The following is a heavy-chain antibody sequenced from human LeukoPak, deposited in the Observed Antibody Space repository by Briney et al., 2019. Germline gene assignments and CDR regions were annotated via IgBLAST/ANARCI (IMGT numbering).Heavy chain of an antibody. V-gene: IGHV3-21*01. Sequence: GGSLTLSCSASGFTFSSYSIDWVRQAPGKGLEWVSFIGSGGGSRSYADSVKGRFTISGENAKNSLYLQMSSLRAEDTAVYFCGRACSSSSCGSRGGVYAVDIWGQGTMITVSS. J-gene: IGHJ3*02. D-gene: IGHD2-2*01. CDR2: IGSGGGSR. CDR1: GFTFSSYS. CDR3: GRACSSSSCGSRGGVYAVDI.